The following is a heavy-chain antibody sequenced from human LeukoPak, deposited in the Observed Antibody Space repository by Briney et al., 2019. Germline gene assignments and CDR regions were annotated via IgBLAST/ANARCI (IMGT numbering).Heavy chain of an antibody. J-gene: IGHJ6*03. D-gene: IGHD6-25*01. V-gene: IGHV3-53*01. CDR1: GFTVSSNS. CDR3: ARDRGRYYMDV. CDR2: IYSDNT. Sequence: GSLRLSCTVSGFTVSSNSMSWVRQAPGKGLEWVSFIYSDNTHYSDSVKGRFTISRENAKNSLYLQMNSLRAGDTAVYYCARDRGRYYMDVWGKGTTVTISS.